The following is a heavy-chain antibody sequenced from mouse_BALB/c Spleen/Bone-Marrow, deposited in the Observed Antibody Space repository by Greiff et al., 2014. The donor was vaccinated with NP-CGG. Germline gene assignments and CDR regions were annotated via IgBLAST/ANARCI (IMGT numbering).Heavy chain of an antibody. CDR1: GYSITSGYY. V-gene: IGHV3-6*02. CDR3: ARDYGNYLFAY. D-gene: IGHD2-1*01. CDR2: ISYDGSN. J-gene: IGHJ3*01. Sequence: EVQVVESGPGLVKPSQSLSLTCSVTGYSITSGYYWNWTRQFPGNKLEWMGYISYDGSNNYNPSLKNRISITRDTSKNQFFLKLNSVTTEDTATYYCARDYGNYLFAYWGQGTLVTVSA.